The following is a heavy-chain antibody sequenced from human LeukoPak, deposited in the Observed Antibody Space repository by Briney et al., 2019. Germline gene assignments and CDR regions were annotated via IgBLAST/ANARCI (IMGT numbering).Heavy chain of an antibody. CDR2: IYYSGST. J-gene: IGHJ6*02. CDR1: GGSISSGDYY. D-gene: IGHD3-9*01. Sequence: SSDTLSLTCTVSGGSISSGDYYWSWIRQPPGKGLEWIGYIYYSGSTYYNPSLKSRVTISVDTSKNQFSLKLSSVTAADTAVYYCARGNDILTGYYGMDVWGQGTTVTVSS. CDR3: ARGNDILTGYYGMDV. V-gene: IGHV4-30-4*02.